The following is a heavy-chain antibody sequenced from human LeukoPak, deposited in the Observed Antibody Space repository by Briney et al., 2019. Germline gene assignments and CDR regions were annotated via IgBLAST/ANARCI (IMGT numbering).Heavy chain of an antibody. CDR2: ISSSSSTT. J-gene: IGHJ5*02. Sequence: GGSLRLSCAASGFTFSSYSMNWVRQAPGKGLEWVSYISSSSSTTYYADSVKGRFTISRDNAKNSLYLQMNSLRAEDTVVYYCARGIAAAGPRFDPWGQGTLVSVSS. V-gene: IGHV3-48*01. CDR3: ARGIAAAGPRFDP. D-gene: IGHD6-13*01. CDR1: GFTFSSYS.